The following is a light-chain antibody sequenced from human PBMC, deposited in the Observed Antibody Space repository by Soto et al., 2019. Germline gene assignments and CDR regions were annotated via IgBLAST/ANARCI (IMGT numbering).Light chain of an antibody. CDR3: SSYTSSASVA. CDR1: SSDVGGYNY. CDR2: AVS. J-gene: IGLJ2*01. V-gene: IGLV2-14*01. Sequence: QSALTQPASVSGSPGQSITISCTGTSSDVGGYNYVSWYQQHPGKAPTLIIYAVSNRPAGVSHRFSGSKSGNTASLAISGLQAEDVAEYYCSSYTSSASVAFGGGTKLTVL.